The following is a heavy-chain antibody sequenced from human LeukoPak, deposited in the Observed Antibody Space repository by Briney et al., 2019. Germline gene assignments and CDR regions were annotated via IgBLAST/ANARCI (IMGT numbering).Heavy chain of an antibody. J-gene: IGHJ3*02. D-gene: IGHD3-10*01. CDR3: ARRRGDAFDI. Sequence: PSETLSLTCTVSGGSISSYYWSWIRQPPGQGLEWIGYIDYSGSTNSNPSLKSRVTISVDTSKNQFSLKLSSVTAADTAVYYCARRRGDAFDIWGHGTMVTVSS. CDR1: GGSISSYY. V-gene: IGHV4-59*08. CDR2: IDYSGST.